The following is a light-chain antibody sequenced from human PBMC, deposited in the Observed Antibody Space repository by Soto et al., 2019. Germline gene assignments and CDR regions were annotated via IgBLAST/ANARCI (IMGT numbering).Light chain of an antibody. J-gene: IGKJ4*01. Sequence: DIQMTQSPSTLSASVGDRVTITCRASQSINNWLAWYQQKPGRAPNLLIYKASALEAGVPSRFSGSGSATEFTLTITSLQPEDFATYYCQQSNSYPLTFGGGTRVEI. CDR2: KAS. V-gene: IGKV1-5*03. CDR1: QSINNW. CDR3: QQSNSYPLT.